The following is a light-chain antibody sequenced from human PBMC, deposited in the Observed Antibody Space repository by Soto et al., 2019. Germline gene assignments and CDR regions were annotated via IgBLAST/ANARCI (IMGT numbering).Light chain of an antibody. V-gene: IGKV3D-15*01. Sequence: RVMTQSPATLSVSPGQRPSFSCRASQSVSTTVAWYHQKPGQAPRLLVYGASTRATGIPARFSGSGSGTDFNLTISRLETEDFAVYECQQRANWTLTFGQGTKVDIK. CDR1: QSVSTT. CDR3: QQRANWTLT. CDR2: GAS. J-gene: IGKJ1*01.